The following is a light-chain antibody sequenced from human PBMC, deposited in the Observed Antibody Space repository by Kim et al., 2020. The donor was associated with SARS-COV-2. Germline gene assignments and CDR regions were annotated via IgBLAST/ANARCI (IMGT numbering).Light chain of an antibody. CDR2: DVS. CDR3: QQYNINSVLT. Sequence: SVGDRVTITCRASQSISGYLAWYQQKPGKAPRLLIYDVSNLESGVPSRFSGSGYGTEFTLTISSLQPDDFGTYHCQQYNINSVLTFGGGTKVDIK. V-gene: IGKV1-5*01. J-gene: IGKJ4*01. CDR1: QSISGY.